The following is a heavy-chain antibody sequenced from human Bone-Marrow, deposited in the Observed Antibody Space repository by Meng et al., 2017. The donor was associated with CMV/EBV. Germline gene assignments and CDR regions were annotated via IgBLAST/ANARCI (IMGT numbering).Heavy chain of an antibody. J-gene: IGHJ4*02. CDR3: ARGPVGNWNYAR. D-gene: IGHD1-7*01. Sequence: SVKVSCKASGGTFSSYAISWVRQAPGQGLEWMGGIIPILGIANYAQKFQGRVTITADKSTSTAYMELSSLRSEDTAVYYCARGPVGNWNYARWGQGTLVIVSS. CDR1: GGTFSSYA. CDR2: IIPILGIA. V-gene: IGHV1-69*10.